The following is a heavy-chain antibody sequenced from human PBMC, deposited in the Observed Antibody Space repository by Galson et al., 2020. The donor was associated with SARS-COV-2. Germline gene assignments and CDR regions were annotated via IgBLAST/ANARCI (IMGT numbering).Heavy chain of an antibody. D-gene: IGHD2-15*01. J-gene: IGHJ4*02. V-gene: IGHV4-39*01. Sequence: SQTLSLTCTVSGDSITSSNNYWGWIRQPPGKGLEWNGSFYYSGSTYYNPSLKSRVTISVDTSKSQFSLKLSSVTASDTAVYFCARHKWWRAYFDYWGQGTLVTVSS. CDR2: FYYSGST. CDR1: GDSITSSNNY. CDR3: ARHKWWRAYFDY.